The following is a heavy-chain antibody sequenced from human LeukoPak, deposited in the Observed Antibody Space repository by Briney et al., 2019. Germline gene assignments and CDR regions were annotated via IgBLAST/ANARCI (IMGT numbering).Heavy chain of an antibody. CDR2: ILYDGSNK. Sequence: GGSLRLSCAVSGFAFSSYGLHWFRQAPGKGLEGVAFILYDGSNKYYAASVKGRFTISRDNSKNTLKLQTNSLRAEDTAVYYCAKGTRGDDAFDISGEGTMVTVSS. V-gene: IGHV3-30*02. J-gene: IGHJ3*02. D-gene: IGHD3-10*01. CDR3: AKGTRGDDAFDI. CDR1: GFAFSSYG.